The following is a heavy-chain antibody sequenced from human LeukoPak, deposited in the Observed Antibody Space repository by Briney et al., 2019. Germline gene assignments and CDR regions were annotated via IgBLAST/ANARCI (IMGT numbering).Heavy chain of an antibody. D-gene: IGHD7-27*01. J-gene: IGHJ2*01. CDR1: GGSVSSGSYY. CDR3: ARVLTGGYWYFDL. CDR2: TYHSGST. Sequence: TLSLTCTVSGGSVSSGSYYWSWIRQPPGEGLEWIGYTYHSGSTYYDPSLKSRVTISLDRSKDQFSLKLSSVTAADTAVYYCARVLTGGYWYFDLWGRGTLVTVSS. V-gene: IGHV4-30-2*01.